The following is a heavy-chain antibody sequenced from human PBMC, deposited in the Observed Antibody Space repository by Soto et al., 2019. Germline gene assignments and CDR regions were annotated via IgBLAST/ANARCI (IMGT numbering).Heavy chain of an antibody. V-gene: IGHV3-72*01. CDR2: TRNKANSYST. CDR3: VRSFRYSGSSAVSHFDL. J-gene: IGHJ4*02. CDR1: GFTFSDHY. D-gene: IGHD4-4*01. Sequence: EVQLVESGGGLVQPGGSLRLSCAVSGFTFSDHYMDWVRQAPGKGLEWVGRTRNKANSYSTEYAASANGRFTISRDDSKNSLYLQMNSLKTEDTAVYYCVRSFRYSGSSAVSHFDLWGLGTQVTVSS.